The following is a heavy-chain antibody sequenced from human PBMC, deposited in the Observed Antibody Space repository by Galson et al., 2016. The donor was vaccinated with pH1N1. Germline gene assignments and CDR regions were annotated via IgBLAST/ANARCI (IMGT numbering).Heavy chain of an antibody. J-gene: IGHJ6*02. CDR1: GFSVRSNY. D-gene: IGHD5-12*01. CDR3: ARDEGYVNYYRGMDV. CDR2: IYTGGIT. Sequence: SLRLSCAVSGFSVRSNYMSWVRQAPGKGLEWGSVIYTGGITHYADSVKGRFTISRDNSKNTLYIQMNSLSAEDTAIYFCARDEGYVNYYRGMDVWGQGSTVIVSS. V-gene: IGHV3-53*01.